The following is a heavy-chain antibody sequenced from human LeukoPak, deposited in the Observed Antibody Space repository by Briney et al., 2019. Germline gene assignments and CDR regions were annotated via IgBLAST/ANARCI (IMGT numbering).Heavy chain of an antibody. CDR1: GGSISSSSYY. V-gene: IGHV4-39*01. J-gene: IGHJ4*02. CDR2: IYYSGST. Sequence: SETLSLTCTVSGGSISSSSYYWGWIRQPPGKGLEWIGSIYYSGSTYYNPSLKSRVTISVDTSKNQFSLKLSSVTAADTAVYYCARGTLTTRDSSGYCDYWGQGTLVTVSS. D-gene: IGHD3-22*01. CDR3: ARGTLTTRDSSGYCDY.